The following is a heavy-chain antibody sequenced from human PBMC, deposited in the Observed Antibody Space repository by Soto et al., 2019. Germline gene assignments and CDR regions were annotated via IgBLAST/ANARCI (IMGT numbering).Heavy chain of an antibody. V-gene: IGHV4-30-2*01. CDR1: GDTISSGGYS. CDR3: ASAWFGKLYKDY. Sequence: SETLSLTCAVSGDTISSGGYSWSWIRQPPGKGLEWIGYIYNSGSTYYNPSLKSRITISVDRSKNQFTLKLSSVTAADTAVYYCASAWFGKLYKDYWGEGTLVTVSS. J-gene: IGHJ4*02. D-gene: IGHD3-10*01. CDR2: IYNSGST.